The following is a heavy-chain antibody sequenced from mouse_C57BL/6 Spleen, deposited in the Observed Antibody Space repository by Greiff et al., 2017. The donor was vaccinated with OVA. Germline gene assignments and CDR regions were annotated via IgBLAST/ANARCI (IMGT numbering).Heavy chain of an antibody. V-gene: IGHV1-80*01. CDR1: GYAFSSYW. Sequence: QVQLQQSGAELVKPGASVKISCKASGYAFSSYWMNWVKQRPGKGLEWIGQIYPGDGDTNYNGKFKGKATLTADKSSSTAYMQLSSLTSEDSAVYFCARSSDSYAMDYWGQGTSVTVSS. CDR3: ARSSDSYAMDY. CDR2: IYPGDGDT. D-gene: IGHD3-2*02. J-gene: IGHJ4*01.